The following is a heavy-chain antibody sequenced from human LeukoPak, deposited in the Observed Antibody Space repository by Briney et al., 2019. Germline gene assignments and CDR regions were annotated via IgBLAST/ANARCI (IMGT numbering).Heavy chain of an antibody. V-gene: IGHV4-38-2*01. Sequence: SETLSLTCAVSGYPISSGYYWGWIRQPPGKGLEWIGSIYHSGSTYYNPSLKSRVTISVDTSKNQFSLKLSSVTAADTAVYYCARFEQQRTNAFDIWGQGTMVTVSS. D-gene: IGHD6-13*01. CDR1: GYPISSGYY. CDR3: ARFEQQRTNAFDI. CDR2: IYHSGST. J-gene: IGHJ3*02.